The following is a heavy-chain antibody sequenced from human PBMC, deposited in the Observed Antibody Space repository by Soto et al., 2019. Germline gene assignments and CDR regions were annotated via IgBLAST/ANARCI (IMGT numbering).Heavy chain of an antibody. CDR3: ARDLWGYCGTDCYPLDV. V-gene: IGHV4-59*01. J-gene: IGHJ6*02. CDR2: MYNTGST. CDR1: GGTISRYY. D-gene: IGHD2-21*02. Sequence: QVQLQESGPGLVKPSETLSLTCTVSGGTISRYYWSWIRQPPGKGLEWIGYMYNTGSTVYNPSFKSRVTISVDTSLTPFSLKLNSVPAADTAVYYCARDLWGYCGTDCYPLDVWGQGTTVTVSS.